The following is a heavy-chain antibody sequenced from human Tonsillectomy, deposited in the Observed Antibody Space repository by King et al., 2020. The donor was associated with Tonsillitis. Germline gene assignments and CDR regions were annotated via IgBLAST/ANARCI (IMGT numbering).Heavy chain of an antibody. J-gene: IGHJ4*02. CDR3: ANIGLYSSSC. D-gene: IGHD6-13*01. V-gene: IGHV3-74*01. CDR1: GFTFSSYW. Sequence: VQLVESGXGLIQPGGSXXLSCAASGFTFSSYWMHWVRQAPGKGLVWVSRINSDGISTSYADSVRGRFTISRDNAKNTLYLQMNSLRAEDTAVYYCANIGLYSSSCWGQGTLVTVSS. CDR2: INSDGIST.